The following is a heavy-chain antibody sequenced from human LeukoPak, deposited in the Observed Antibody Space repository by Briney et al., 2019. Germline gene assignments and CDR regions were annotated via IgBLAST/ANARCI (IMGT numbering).Heavy chain of an antibody. CDR2: IYSGGST. V-gene: IGHV3-53*01. J-gene: IGHJ6*03. CDR3: ARPSYYYYYMDV. CDR1: GFTVSSNY. Sequence: GGSLRLSCAASGFTVSSNYMSWVRQAPGKGLEWVSVIYSGGSTYYADSVKGRFTISRDNSKNTLYLQMNSLRAEDTAVYYCARPSYYYYYMDVRGKGTTATVSS.